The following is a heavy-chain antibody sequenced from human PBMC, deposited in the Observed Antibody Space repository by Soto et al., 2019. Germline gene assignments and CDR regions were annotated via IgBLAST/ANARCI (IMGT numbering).Heavy chain of an antibody. CDR2: IYYSGST. Sequence: SETLSLTCTVSGGSISSGGYYWSWIRQHPGKGLEWIGYIYYSGSTYYNPSLKTRVTISVDTSKNQFSLKLSSVTAADTAVYYCASRAGGSYYRVGYYGMDVWGQGTTVTVSS. V-gene: IGHV4-31*03. J-gene: IGHJ6*02. CDR1: GGSISSGGYY. CDR3: ASRAGGSYYRVGYYGMDV. D-gene: IGHD1-26*01.